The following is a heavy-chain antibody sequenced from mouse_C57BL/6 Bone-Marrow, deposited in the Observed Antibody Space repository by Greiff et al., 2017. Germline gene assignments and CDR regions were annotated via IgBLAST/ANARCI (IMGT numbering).Heavy chain of an antibody. V-gene: IGHV7-3*01. CDR3: ASHNYYGSSSDY. Sequence: DVKLVESGGGLVQPGGSLSLSCAASGFTFTDYYMSWVRQPPGKALEWLGFIRNKANGYTTEYSASVKGRFTISRDNSQSILYLQMNALRAEDSATYYCASHNYYGSSSDYWGQGTTLTVSS. CDR1: GFTFTDYY. CDR2: IRNKANGYTT. D-gene: IGHD1-1*01. J-gene: IGHJ2*01.